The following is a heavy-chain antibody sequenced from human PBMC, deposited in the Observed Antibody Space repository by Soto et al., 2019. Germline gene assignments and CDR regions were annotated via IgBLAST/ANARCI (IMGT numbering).Heavy chain of an antibody. J-gene: IGHJ4*02. Sequence: QVQLQQWGAGLLKPSETLSLTCAVYGGSFSGYYWSWIRQPPGKGLEWIGEINHSGSTNYNPSLKGRVTISVDTSKNQFSLKLSSVTAADTAVYYCARARYYDSSGYYPYFDYWGQGTLVTVSS. D-gene: IGHD3-22*01. CDR1: GGSFSGYY. CDR2: INHSGST. V-gene: IGHV4-34*01. CDR3: ARARYYDSSGYYPYFDY.